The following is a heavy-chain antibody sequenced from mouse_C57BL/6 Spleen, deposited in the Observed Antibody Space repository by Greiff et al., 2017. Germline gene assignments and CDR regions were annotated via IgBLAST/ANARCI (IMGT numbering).Heavy chain of an antibody. Sequence: VQLQQPGTELVKPGASVKLSCKASGYTFTSYWMHWVKQRPGQGLEWIGNINPSNGGTNYHEKFKSKATLTVDKSSSTAYMQLSSLTSEDSAVYYCARGEIFITTVVAPGYFDYWGQGTTLTVSS. CDR3: ARGEIFITTVVAPGYFDY. CDR2: INPSNGGT. J-gene: IGHJ2*01. V-gene: IGHV1-53*01. CDR1: GYTFTSYW. D-gene: IGHD1-1*01.